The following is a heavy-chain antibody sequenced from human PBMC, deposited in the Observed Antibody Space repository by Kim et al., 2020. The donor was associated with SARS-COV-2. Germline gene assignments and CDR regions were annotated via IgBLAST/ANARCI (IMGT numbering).Heavy chain of an antibody. CDR1: GYTFTNYA. CDR2: INTNTGNP. CDR3: ARMLRGDPNWFDP. V-gene: IGHV7-4-1*04. Sequence: ASVKVSCKASGYTFTNYAMNWVRQAPGQGLEWMGWINTNTGNPTYAQGFTGRFVFSLDTSVSMTYLDITSLKPEDTAVYYCARMLRGDPNWFDPWGQGTLVTVSS. J-gene: IGHJ5*02. D-gene: IGHD3-10*01.